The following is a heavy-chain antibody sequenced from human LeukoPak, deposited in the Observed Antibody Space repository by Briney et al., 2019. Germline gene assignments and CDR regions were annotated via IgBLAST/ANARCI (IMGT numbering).Heavy chain of an antibody. CDR1: GFTVSSNY. V-gene: IGHV3-66*02. CDR3: AREMVEMATFHYYYGMDV. Sequence: GGSLRLSCAASGFTVSSNYMSWVRQAPGKGLEWGSVIYSGGSTYYADSVKGRFTISRGNSKNTLYLQMNSLRAEDTAVYYCAREMVEMATFHYYYGMDVWGQGATVTVSS. CDR2: IYSGGST. J-gene: IGHJ6*02. D-gene: IGHD5-24*01.